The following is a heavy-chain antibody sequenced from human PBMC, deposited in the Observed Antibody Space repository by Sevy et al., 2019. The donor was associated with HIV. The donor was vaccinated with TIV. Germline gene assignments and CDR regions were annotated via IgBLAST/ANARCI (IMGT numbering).Heavy chain of an antibody. Sequence: ETLYLTCTVSGGSISSSSYYWGWIRQPPGKGLEWIGSIYYSGSTYYNPSLKSRVPISVDTSKNQFSLKLSSVTAADTAVYYCARNTDYGDYVAFDYWGQGTLVTVSS. CDR2: IYYSGST. J-gene: IGHJ4*02. D-gene: IGHD4-17*01. CDR1: GGSISSSSYY. V-gene: IGHV4-39*01. CDR3: ARNTDYGDYVAFDY.